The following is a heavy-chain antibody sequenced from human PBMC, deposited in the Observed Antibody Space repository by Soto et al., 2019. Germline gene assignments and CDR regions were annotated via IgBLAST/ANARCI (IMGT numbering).Heavy chain of an antibody. Sequence: LRLSCAASGFTFRTYGMHWVRQAPGKGLEWVALISYDGTKTYYADSVKGRFTISRDNSKDTLFLHMNSLRADDTAVYYCAKLYPAGTETYLGGFDYWGQGTLVTVSS. V-gene: IGHV3-30*18. CDR2: ISYDGTKT. CDR3: AKLYPAGTETYLGGFDY. D-gene: IGHD3-16*01. J-gene: IGHJ4*02. CDR1: GFTFRTYG.